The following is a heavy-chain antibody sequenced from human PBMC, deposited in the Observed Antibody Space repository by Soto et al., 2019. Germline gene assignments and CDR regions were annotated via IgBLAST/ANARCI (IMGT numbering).Heavy chain of an antibody. Sequence: QPGGSLRLSCAASGFTFSSYGMHWVRQAPGKGLEWVAVIWYDGSNKYYADSVKGRFTISRDNSKNTLYLQMNSLRAEDTAVYYCARDRRPPPGSSWPHLDYYYYYGMDVWGQGTTVTVSS. CDR3: ARDRRPPPGSSWPHLDYYYYYGMDV. CDR1: GFTFSSYG. D-gene: IGHD6-13*01. J-gene: IGHJ6*02. V-gene: IGHV3-33*01. CDR2: IWYDGSNK.